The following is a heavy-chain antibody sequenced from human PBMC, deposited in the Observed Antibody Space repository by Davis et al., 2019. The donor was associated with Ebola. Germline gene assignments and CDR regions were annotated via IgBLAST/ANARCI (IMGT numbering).Heavy chain of an antibody. J-gene: IGHJ4*02. CDR2: IWSDGYNE. CDR1: GFTFSDYA. Sequence: GESLKISCAASGFTFSDYAMHWVRQAPGKGLEWVAVIWSDGYNEYYADSVKGRFSISRDNSENTLYLQLNNLRAEDTALYYCVKDSKVATIGAAFDYWGLGTLVTVSS. D-gene: IGHD5-12*01. V-gene: IGHV3-33*06. CDR3: VKDSKVATIGAAFDY.